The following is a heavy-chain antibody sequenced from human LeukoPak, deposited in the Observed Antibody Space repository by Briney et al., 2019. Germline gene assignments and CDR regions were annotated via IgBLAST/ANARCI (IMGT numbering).Heavy chain of an antibody. CDR1: GFTPSSNY. V-gene: IGHV3-66*02. D-gene: IGHD1-26*01. Sequence: PGGSLRLSCAPSGFTPSSNYMRCVPHAPRGGLEWVSVIYSGGSTYSADAVKGRFTISRDNSKNTLYLQMNSLRAEDTVVYYCAREVGATSWGFALGYWGQGTLVTVSS. CDR2: IYSGGST. J-gene: IGHJ4*02. CDR3: AREVGATSWGFALGY.